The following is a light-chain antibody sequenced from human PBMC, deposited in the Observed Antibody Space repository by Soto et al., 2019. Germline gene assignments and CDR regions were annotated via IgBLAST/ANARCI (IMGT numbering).Light chain of an antibody. V-gene: IGLV1-51*01. CDR1: SSNIGNNY. Sequence: QSVLTQPPSVSAAPGQKVTISCFGSSSNIGNNYVSWYQQLPGTAPKLLMYDNYKRPSGIPDRFSGSKSGTSATLGITGLQTGDEAGYYCGTWDSSLTAAVFGGGTKLTVL. CDR2: DNY. J-gene: IGLJ3*02. CDR3: GTWDSSLTAAV.